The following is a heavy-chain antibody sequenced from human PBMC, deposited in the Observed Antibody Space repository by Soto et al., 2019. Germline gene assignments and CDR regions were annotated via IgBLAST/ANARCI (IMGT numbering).Heavy chain of an antibody. CDR1: GGSISSYY. V-gene: IGHV4-59*08. CDR3: ARHEFYVNHYYYYIDV. CDR2: IYYSGST. Sequence: PSETLSLTCTVSGGSISSYYWSWIRQPPGKGLEWIGNIYYSGSTKYNPSLKSRVTISVDTSKNQFSLNLSSVTAADAAVYYCARHEFYVNHYYYYIDVWGKGTTVTVSS. D-gene: IGHD3-16*01. J-gene: IGHJ6*03.